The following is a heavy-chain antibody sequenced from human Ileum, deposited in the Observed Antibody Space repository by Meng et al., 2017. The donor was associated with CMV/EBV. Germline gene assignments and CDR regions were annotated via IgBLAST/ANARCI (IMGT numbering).Heavy chain of an antibody. CDR3: ARDEGGYCTYIGCYDGMDV. V-gene: IGHV3-7*01. CDR2: IKKDGSEK. CDR1: GFTLSNSW. J-gene: IGHJ6*02. Sequence: GESLKISCAASGFTLSNSWMSWVRQAPGKGLEWVASIKKDGSEKNYVDSVKGRFSISRDNAKNSLYLQMNSLRAEDTAIYYCARDEGGYCTYIGCYDGMDVWGQGTTVTVSS. D-gene: IGHD2-2*01.